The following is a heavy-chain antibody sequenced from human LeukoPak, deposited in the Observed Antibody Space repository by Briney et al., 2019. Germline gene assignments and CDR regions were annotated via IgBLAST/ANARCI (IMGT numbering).Heavy chain of an antibody. CDR1: GFTFSSYS. D-gene: IGHD1-26*01. Sequence: GGSLRLSCAASGFTFSSYSMNWVRQAPGRGLEWVSYISDSSDTMYYADSVKGRFTISRDNAKNSLYLQMNSLRAEDTAVYYCARRRDSGSLQHFDYWGQGTLVTVSS. J-gene: IGHJ4*02. CDR2: ISDSSDTM. CDR3: ARRRDSGSLQHFDY. V-gene: IGHV3-48*01.